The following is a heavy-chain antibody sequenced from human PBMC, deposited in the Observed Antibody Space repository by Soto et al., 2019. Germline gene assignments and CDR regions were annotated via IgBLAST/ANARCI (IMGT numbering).Heavy chain of an antibody. J-gene: IGHJ6*02. Sequence: SETLSLTCVVSGDYISRSNWWSWVRQPPGKGLEWIGEIYHSGSTNYNPSLKSRVTISVDKSKNQFSLNLSSVTAADTAVYYCASEKVTGYGMDVWGQGTTVTVSS. CDR3: ASEKVTGYGMDV. V-gene: IGHV4-4*02. CDR2: IYHSGST. CDR1: GDYISRSNW. D-gene: IGHD3-10*01.